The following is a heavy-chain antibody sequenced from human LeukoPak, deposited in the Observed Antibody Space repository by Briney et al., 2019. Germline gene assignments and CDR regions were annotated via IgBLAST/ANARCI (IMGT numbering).Heavy chain of an antibody. Sequence: ASVKVSCKASGYTFTSYDINWVRQATGQGLEWMGWMNPNSGNTGYAQKFQGRVTITRNTSISTAYMELSSLGSEDTAVYYCARIGGDYYYYYMDVWGKGTTVTVSS. D-gene: IGHD2-21*01. CDR1: GYTFTSYD. CDR2: MNPNSGNT. CDR3: ARIGGDYYYYYMDV. J-gene: IGHJ6*03. V-gene: IGHV1-8*03.